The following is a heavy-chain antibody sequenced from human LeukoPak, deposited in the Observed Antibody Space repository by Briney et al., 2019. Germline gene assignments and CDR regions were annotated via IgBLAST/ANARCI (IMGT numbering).Heavy chain of an antibody. CDR2: MSPNSGDT. CDR3: ARGPPNWGYDY. CDR1: GYTFTSYD. V-gene: IGHV1-8*01. Sequence: ASVKVSCKASGYTFTSYDFNWVRQATGERPEWMGWMSPNSGDTGYAQKFQDRVTMTRNTSISTAYMELSSLRSDDTAVYYCARGPPNWGYDYWGPGTLVTVSS. D-gene: IGHD7-27*01. J-gene: IGHJ4*02.